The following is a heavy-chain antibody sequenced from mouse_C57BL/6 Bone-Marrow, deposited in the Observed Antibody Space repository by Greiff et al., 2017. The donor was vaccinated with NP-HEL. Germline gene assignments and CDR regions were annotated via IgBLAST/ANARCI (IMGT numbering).Heavy chain of an antibody. Sequence: QVQLQQSGPELVKPGASVKISCKASGYAFSSSWMNWVKQRPGKGLEWIGRIYPGDGDTNYNGKFKGKATLTADKSSSTAYMQLSSLTSEDSAVYCCARNYSNFAYWGQGTLVTVSA. D-gene: IGHD2-5*01. CDR1: GYAFSSSW. V-gene: IGHV1-82*01. J-gene: IGHJ3*01. CDR3: ARNYSNFAY. CDR2: IYPGDGDT.